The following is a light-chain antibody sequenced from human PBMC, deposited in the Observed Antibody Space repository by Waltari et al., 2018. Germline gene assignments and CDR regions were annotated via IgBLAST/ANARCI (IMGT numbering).Light chain of an antibody. CDR3: MQALQTPWT. J-gene: IGKJ1*01. CDR2: LGS. V-gene: IGKV2-28*01. Sequence: DIVMTQSPLSLPVTPGEPASVSCRSSQSLLHSNGYNYLDWYLQKPGQSPQLLIYLGSNRASGVPHRFSGSGSGTDFTLNISRVEAEDVGVYYCMQALQTPWTFGQGTKVEIK. CDR1: QSLLHSNGYNY.